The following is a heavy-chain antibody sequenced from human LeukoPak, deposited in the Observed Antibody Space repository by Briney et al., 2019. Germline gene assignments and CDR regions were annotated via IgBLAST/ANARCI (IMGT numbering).Heavy chain of an antibody. D-gene: IGHD6-6*01. CDR2: ISGSGGST. CDR1: GFTFSSYA. CDR3: ARDRARAAFDI. J-gene: IGHJ3*02. V-gene: IGHV3-23*01. Sequence: GGSLRLSCAASGFTFSSYAMSWVRQAPGKGLEWVSAISGSGGSTYYADSVKGRFTISRDNAKNSLYLQMNSLRAEDTAVYYCARDRARAAFDIWGQGTMVTVSS.